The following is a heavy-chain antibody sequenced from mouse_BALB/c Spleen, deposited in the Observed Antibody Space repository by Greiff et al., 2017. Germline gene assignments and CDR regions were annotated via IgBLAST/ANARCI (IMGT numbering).Heavy chain of an antibody. V-gene: IGHV5-17*02. Sequence: EVQLVESGGGLVQPGGSRKLSCAASGFTFSSFGMHWVRQAPEKGLEWVAYISSGSSTIYYADTVKGRFTISRDNPKNTLFLQMTSLRSEDTAMYYGARTLYDYFDYWGQGTTLTVSS. CDR1: GFTFSSFG. D-gene: IGHD2-3*01. CDR3: ARTLYDYFDY. CDR2: ISSGSSTI. J-gene: IGHJ2*01.